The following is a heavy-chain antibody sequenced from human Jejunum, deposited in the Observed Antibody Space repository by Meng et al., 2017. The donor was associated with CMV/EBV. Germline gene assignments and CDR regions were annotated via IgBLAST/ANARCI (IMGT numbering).Heavy chain of an antibody. Sequence: FSSYWMHWVRQAPGKGLVWVSRISGDGSSTYYADSVKGRFTISRDNAENTLFLQMNSLRAEDTAVYYCAKAIGDYGVYYYYGMDVWGQGTTVTVSS. CDR2: ISGDGSST. J-gene: IGHJ6*02. V-gene: IGHV3-74*01. CDR3: AKAIGDYGVYYYYGMDV. D-gene: IGHD4-17*01. CDR1: FSSYW.